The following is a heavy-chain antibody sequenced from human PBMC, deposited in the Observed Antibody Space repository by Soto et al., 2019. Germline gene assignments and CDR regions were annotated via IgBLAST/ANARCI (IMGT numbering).Heavy chain of an antibody. Sequence: SETLSLTCTVSGGSISSYYWSWIRQPPGKGLEWIGYIYYSGSTNYNPSLKSRVTISVDTSKNQFSLKLSSVTAADTAVYYCAILEGYYYNSSGYYHPTPLNNGAQEPLVTVSS. J-gene: IGHJ4*02. CDR3: AILEGYYYNSSGYYHPTPLNN. V-gene: IGHV4-59*01. CDR2: IYYSGST. CDR1: GGSISSYY. D-gene: IGHD3-22*01.